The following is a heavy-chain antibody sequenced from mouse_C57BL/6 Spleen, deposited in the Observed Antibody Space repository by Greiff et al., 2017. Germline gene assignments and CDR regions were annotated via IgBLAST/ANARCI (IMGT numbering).Heavy chain of an antibody. V-gene: IGHV1-55*01. D-gene: IGHD1-1*01. J-gene: IGHJ2*01. CDR3: ASGGSSLYYFDY. CDR1: GYTFTSYW. Sequence: QVQLQQPGAELVKPGASVKMSCKASGYTFTSYWITWVKQRPGQGLEWIGDIYPGSGSTNYNEKFKSKATLTVDTSSSTAYMQLSSLTSEDSAVYYCASGGSSLYYFDYWGQGTTLTVSS. CDR2: IYPGSGST.